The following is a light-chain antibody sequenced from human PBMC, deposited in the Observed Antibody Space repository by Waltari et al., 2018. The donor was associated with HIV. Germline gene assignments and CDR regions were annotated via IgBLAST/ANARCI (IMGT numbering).Light chain of an antibody. CDR3: QLFGTSPRLT. CDR2: GAS. J-gene: IGKJ4*01. Sequence: ETVMTQSPGPLSLSPGARATLSCRTSQLIGRTYLTWYQQKPGQAPRLLIYGASTRATGMPDRFSGSGSGTDFTLSISRLEPEDFAVYYCQLFGTSPRLTFGGGTKVEIK. CDR1: QLIGRTY. V-gene: IGKV3-20*01.